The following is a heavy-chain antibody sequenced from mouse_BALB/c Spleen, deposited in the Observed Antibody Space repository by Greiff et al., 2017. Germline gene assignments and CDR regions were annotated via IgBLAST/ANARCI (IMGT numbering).Heavy chain of an antibody. CDR2: IDPFNGGT. D-gene: IGHD2-2*01. Sequence: LVESGPELMKPGASVKISCKASGYSFTSYYMHWVKQSHGKSLEWIGYIDPFNGGTSYNQKFKGKATLTVDKSSSTAYMHLSSLTSEDSAVYYCARDGYAAFWGQGTLVTVSA. V-gene: IGHV1S135*01. CDR3: ARDGYAAF. CDR1: GYSFTSYY. J-gene: IGHJ3*01.